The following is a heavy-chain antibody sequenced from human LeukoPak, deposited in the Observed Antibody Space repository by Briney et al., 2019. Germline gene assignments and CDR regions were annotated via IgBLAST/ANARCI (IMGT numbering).Heavy chain of an antibody. V-gene: IGHV4-34*01. Sequence: PSETLSLTCAVYGASFSGYYWSWIRQPPGKGLEWIGDINHSGSTNYNPSLKSRVTISVDTSKNQFPLKLSSVTAADTAVYYCARAGDIVATEGSNPSFDYWGQGTLVTVSS. D-gene: IGHD5-12*01. CDR1: GASFSGYY. CDR3: ARAGDIVATEGSNPSFDY. J-gene: IGHJ4*02. CDR2: INHSGST.